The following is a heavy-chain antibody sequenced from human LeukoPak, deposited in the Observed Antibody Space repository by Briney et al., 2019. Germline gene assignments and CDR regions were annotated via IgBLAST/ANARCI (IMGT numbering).Heavy chain of an antibody. J-gene: IGHJ4*02. D-gene: IGHD3-22*01. Sequence: GGYLRLSCAASGFTFSSYSMNWVRQAPEKGLEWVSSISSSSSYIYYADSVKGRFTISRDNAKNSLYLQMNSLRAEDTAVYYCARDRSFNYYDSSGYRDYWGQGTLVTVSS. CDR1: GFTFSSYS. V-gene: IGHV3-21*01. CDR3: ARDRSFNYYDSSGYRDY. CDR2: ISSSSSYI.